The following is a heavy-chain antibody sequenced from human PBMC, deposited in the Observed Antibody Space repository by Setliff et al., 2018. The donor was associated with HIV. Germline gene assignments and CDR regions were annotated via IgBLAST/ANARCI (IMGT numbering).Heavy chain of an antibody. Sequence: PGGSLRLSCAASGFTFSDYYMSWVRQAPGKGLEWVSSISSGSTYIYYVDSVKGRFTVSRDNAKNSLYLQMNSLRAEDTAVYYCVSPLAEYSYGSEMDYWGQGTLVTVSS. CDR1: GFTFSDYY. V-gene: IGHV3-21*06. D-gene: IGHD5-18*01. J-gene: IGHJ4*02. CDR2: ISSGSTYI. CDR3: VSPLAEYSYGSEMDY.